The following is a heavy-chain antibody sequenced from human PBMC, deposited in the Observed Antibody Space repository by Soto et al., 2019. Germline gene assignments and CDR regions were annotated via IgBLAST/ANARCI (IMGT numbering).Heavy chain of an antibody. Sequence: EVQLLESGGGLVQPGGSLRPSCAASGFTFSSYAMSWVRQAPGKGLEWVSGISGNAGNTYYADSVKGRFTISRDNSKNTLYLQMNSLRAEDTAVYHCAKDLDLYDANGYRGYFQHWGQGTLVTVSS. V-gene: IGHV3-23*01. CDR1: GFTFSSYA. CDR3: AKDLDLYDANGYRGYFQH. J-gene: IGHJ1*01. D-gene: IGHD3-22*01. CDR2: ISGNAGNT.